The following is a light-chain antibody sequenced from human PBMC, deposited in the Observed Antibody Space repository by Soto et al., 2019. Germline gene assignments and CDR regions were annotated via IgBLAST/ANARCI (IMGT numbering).Light chain of an antibody. J-gene: IGLJ3*02. CDR3: CSYAGSSTFGV. CDR2: EVS. Sequence: HSALTQPASVSGSPGQSITISCTGTSSDVGSYNLVSWYQHHPGKAPKLMIYEVSKRPSGVSNRFSGSKSGNTASLTISGLQAEDEADYYCCSYAGSSTFGVFGGGTKLTVL. CDR1: SSDVGSYNL. V-gene: IGLV2-23*02.